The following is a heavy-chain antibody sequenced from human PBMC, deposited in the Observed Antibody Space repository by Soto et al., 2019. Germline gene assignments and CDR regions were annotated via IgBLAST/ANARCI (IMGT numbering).Heavy chain of an antibody. V-gene: IGHV3-7*01. CDR2: INQDGSEK. CDR3: ARDGVEAGLYLDN. CDR1: GFIFRSYW. J-gene: IGHJ4*02. D-gene: IGHD3-16*01. Sequence: PGGSLRLSCAASGFIFRSYWMSWFRQAPGKGLEWVANINQDGSEKYYVDSVKGRFIISRDNAKNSLYLQMNSLRVEDTAVYYCARDGVEAGLYLDNWGQGTLVTVSS.